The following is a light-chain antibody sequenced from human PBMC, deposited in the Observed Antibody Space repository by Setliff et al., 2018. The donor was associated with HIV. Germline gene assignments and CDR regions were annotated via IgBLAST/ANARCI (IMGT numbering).Light chain of an antibody. CDR2: GDN. CDR3: QSFDNYFSDSRL. J-gene: IGLJ3*02. V-gene: IGLV1-40*01. CDR1: SSNIGAGFD. Sequence: QSALTQPPSVSGAPGQTVTISCTGTSSNIGAGFDVNSYQQFPGTAPKLLIYGDNNRPSGVPDRFSGAKSGTSASLAITGLQTEDEADYYCQSFDNYFSDSRLFGGGTKVTVL.